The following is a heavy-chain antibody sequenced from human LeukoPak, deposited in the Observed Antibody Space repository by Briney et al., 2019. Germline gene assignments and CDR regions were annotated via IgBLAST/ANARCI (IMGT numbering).Heavy chain of an antibody. Sequence: PTGRSLRLSCAASGFTFSSYAMSWVRQAPGKGLEWVSAISGSGGSTYYADSVKGRFTISRDNSKNTLYLQMNSLRAEDTAVYYCAKEVSGIAAAADYWGQGTLVTVSS. D-gene: IGHD6-13*01. CDR3: AKEVSGIAAAADY. V-gene: IGHV3-23*01. J-gene: IGHJ4*02. CDR1: GFTFSSYA. CDR2: ISGSGGST.